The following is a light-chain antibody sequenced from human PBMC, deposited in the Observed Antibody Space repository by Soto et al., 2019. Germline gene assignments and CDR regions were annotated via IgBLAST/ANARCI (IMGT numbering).Light chain of an antibody. CDR1: SSDVGGYKF. V-gene: IGLV2-14*03. CDR3: SSYTPSSTLV. Sequence: QSALTQPASVSGSPGQSITISCTGTSSDVGGYKFVSWYQQHPGKVPKLLLYEVTSRPSGISTRFSGSKSGNTASLTISGLQAEDAADYYCSSYTPSSTLVFGTGTKLTVL. CDR2: EVT. J-gene: IGLJ1*01.